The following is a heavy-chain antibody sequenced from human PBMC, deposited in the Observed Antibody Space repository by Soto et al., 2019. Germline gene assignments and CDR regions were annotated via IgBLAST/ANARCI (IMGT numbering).Heavy chain of an antibody. V-gene: IGHV3-33*01. CDR3: ARAKTDGSGSYIY. CDR2: IWYDGSNK. CDR1: GFTFSTYA. J-gene: IGHJ4*02. D-gene: IGHD3-10*01. Sequence: GGSLRLSCAASGFTFSTYAMHWVRQAPGKGLEWVAVIWYDGSNKYYADSVKGRSTISRDNSRNTLFLQLNSLRAEDTAVYYCARAKTDGSGSYIYWGQGTLVTVSS.